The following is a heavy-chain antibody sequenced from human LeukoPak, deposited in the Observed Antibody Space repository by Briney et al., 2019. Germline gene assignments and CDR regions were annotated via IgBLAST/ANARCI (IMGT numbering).Heavy chain of an antibody. J-gene: IGHJ6*02. CDR2: ISSSSSYV. CDR3: AREGYYGSGSYSYYYYGMDV. Sequence: GGSLRLSCAASGFTFSNYGMNWVRQAPGKGLEWVSSISSSSSYVYYADSVKGRFTISRDHAKNSLYLQMNSLRAEDTAVYYCAREGYYGSGSYSYYYYGMDVWGQGTTVTVSS. D-gene: IGHD3-10*01. CDR1: GFTFSNYG. V-gene: IGHV3-21*01.